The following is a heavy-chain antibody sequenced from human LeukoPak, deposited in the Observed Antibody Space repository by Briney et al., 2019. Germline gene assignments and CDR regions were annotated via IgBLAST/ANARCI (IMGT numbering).Heavy chain of an antibody. CDR1: GDSISSSGYY. V-gene: IGHV4-39*01. CDR2: LYYSGTT. CDR3: ARRPEALRAFDI. J-gene: IGHJ3*02. Sequence: PSETLSLTCTVSGDSISSSGYYWGWIRQSPGKGLEWIGSLYYSGTTYYNPSLKSRVTISADTSKNQFSLKVSSVTAADTAVYYCARRPEALRAFDIWGQGTTVTVSS.